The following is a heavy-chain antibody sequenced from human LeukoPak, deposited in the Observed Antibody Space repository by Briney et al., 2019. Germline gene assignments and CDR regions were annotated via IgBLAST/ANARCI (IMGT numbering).Heavy chain of an antibody. J-gene: IGHJ6*03. Sequence: GRSLRLSCAASGFTFSSYAMHWVRQAPGKGLEWVAVISYDGSNKYYADSVKGRFTISRDNSKNSLYLQMNSLRAEDTAVYYCARILPRQYRPPYYYYMDVWGKGTTVTVSS. V-gene: IGHV3-30-3*01. CDR1: GFTFSSYA. CDR2: ISYDGSNK. D-gene: IGHD4-11*01. CDR3: ARILPRQYRPPYYYYMDV.